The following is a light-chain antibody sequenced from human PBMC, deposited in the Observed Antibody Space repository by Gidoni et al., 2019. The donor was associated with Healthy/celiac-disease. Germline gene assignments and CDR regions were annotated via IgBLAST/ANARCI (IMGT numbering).Light chain of an antibody. Sequence: EIVMTQSPATLSVSPGERATLSCRASQSVSSNLAWYQQKPGQAPRLLIYCASTRDTGIPARFSGSGAGTEFTLTISSLQSEDFAVYYCQQYNNWPPWTFGQGTKVEIK. CDR2: CAS. J-gene: IGKJ1*01. CDR3: QQYNNWPPWT. CDR1: QSVSSN. V-gene: IGKV3-15*01.